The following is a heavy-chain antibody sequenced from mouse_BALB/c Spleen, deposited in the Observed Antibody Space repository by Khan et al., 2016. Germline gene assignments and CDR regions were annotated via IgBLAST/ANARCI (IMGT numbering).Heavy chain of an antibody. D-gene: IGHD2-10*02. CDR3: SRKGYGGAMDY. Sequence: QIQLVQSGPELKKPGETVKISCKASGYTFTNYGMNWVKQAPGKGLKWMGWINTSTGEPTYADDFKGRFAFSLETSASTAYLQINNLKNEDMATYFCSRKGYGGAMDYWGHGTSVTVSS. CDR2: INTSTGEP. CDR1: GYTFTNYG. J-gene: IGHJ4*01. V-gene: IGHV9-1*02.